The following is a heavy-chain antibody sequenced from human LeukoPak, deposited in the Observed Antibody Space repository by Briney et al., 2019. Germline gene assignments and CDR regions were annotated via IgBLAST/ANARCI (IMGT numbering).Heavy chain of an antibody. Sequence: GASVKVSCKASGGTFSSYAISWVRQAPGQGLEWMGGIIPIFGTANYAQKFQGRVTITADESTSTAYMELSSLRSEDTAVYYCARDRIAAGSAPRNFDYWGQGTLVTVSS. CDR2: IIPIFGTA. J-gene: IGHJ4*02. CDR3: ARDRIAAGSAPRNFDY. CDR1: GGTFSSYA. V-gene: IGHV1-69*13. D-gene: IGHD6-13*01.